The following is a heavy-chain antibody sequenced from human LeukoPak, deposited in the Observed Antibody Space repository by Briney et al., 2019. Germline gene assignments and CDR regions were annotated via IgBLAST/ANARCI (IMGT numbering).Heavy chain of an antibody. V-gene: IGHV3-53*01. CDR2: IYSEGNT. D-gene: IGHD5-18*01. CDR1: GFTVSSSY. J-gene: IGHJ4*02. CDR3: AREVGYSYGIFDY. Sequence: GGSLRLSCAASGFTVSSSYMSWVRQAPGKGLEWVSRIYSEGNTYYAESVKGRFTISRDNSKNTLYLQVNSLRAEDTAIYYCAREVGYSYGIFDYWGQGTLVTVSS.